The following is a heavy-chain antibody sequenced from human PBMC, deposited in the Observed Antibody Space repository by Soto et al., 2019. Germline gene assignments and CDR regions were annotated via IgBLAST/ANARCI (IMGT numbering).Heavy chain of an antibody. CDR3: ARVPWQWLGGYAFDV. D-gene: IGHD6-19*01. Sequence: SDTLSLTCTVSGGSISSGAYYWSWIRQPPGKGLEWIGYIYYSGSTYYNPSLKSRVTISVDTSKNQFSLKLSSVTAADTAVYYCARVPWQWLGGYAFDVWGQGTMVT. J-gene: IGHJ3*01. CDR2: IYYSGST. CDR1: GGSISSGAYY. V-gene: IGHV4-30-4*02.